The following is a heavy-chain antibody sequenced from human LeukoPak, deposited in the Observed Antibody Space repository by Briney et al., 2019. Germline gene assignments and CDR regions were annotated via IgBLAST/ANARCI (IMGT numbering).Heavy chain of an antibody. V-gene: IGHV3-66*01. CDR3: GRDFSGYFSGGTCYFGF. CDR1: GFTVSINY. CDR2: LYSGGSA. D-gene: IGHD2-15*01. J-gene: IGHJ4*02. Sequence: PGGSLRLSCTASGFTVSINYMSWVRQAPGKGLEWVSTLYSGGSAYYADSVKGRFIVSRDDSKNTLFLQMNSLRDEDTAVYYCGRDFSGYFSGGTCYFGFWGQGTLVTVSS.